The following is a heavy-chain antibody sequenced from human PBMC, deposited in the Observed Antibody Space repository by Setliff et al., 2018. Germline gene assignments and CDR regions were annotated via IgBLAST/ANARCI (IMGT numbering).Heavy chain of an antibody. V-gene: IGHV1-69*13. CDR1: GGTFSSFA. Sequence: SVKVSCKTSGGTFSSFAVSWVRQAPGQRPEWMGRLIPFFGTTIYAQKFQGRVTITADQSTSTVFMELNSLRSEDTAVYYCATVNRGGYHSIYWYFAPWGRGTLVTVSS. CDR2: LIPFFGTT. J-gene: IGHJ2*01. D-gene: IGHD1-26*01. CDR3: ATVNRGGYHSIYWYFAP.